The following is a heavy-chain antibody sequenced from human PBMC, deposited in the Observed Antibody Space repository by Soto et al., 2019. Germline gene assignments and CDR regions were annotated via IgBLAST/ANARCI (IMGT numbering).Heavy chain of an antibody. CDR3: GADKPMVTDYYYGMDV. CDR2: ISSYTGNT. Sequence: ASVKGSCKASGYTVTSYGFTWVRQSPGHGLEWMGWISSYTGNTNYSQKLQGRVTMTTDTFTGTAYMEPRNMTSEDTAVSYCGADKPMVTDYYYGMDVWGKRTTVTVSS. J-gene: IGHJ6*01. V-gene: IGHV1-18*04. D-gene: IGHD5-18*01. CDR1: GYTVTSYG.